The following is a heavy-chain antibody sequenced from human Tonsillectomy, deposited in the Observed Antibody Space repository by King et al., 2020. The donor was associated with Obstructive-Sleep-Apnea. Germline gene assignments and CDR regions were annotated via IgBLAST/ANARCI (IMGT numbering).Heavy chain of an antibody. CDR3: AKEMSSRDYFDY. D-gene: IGHD6-19*01. J-gene: IGHJ4*02. CDR2: IRISGGGT. V-gene: IGHV3-23*04. Sequence: VQLVESGGGLVQPGGSLRLSCAASGFTFSSHAMSWVRQAPGKGLEWVSAIRISGGGTYYADSVKGRFTISRDNSKNTLYLQMNSLRAEDTAVYYCAKEMSSRDYFDYWGQGTLVTVSS. CDR1: GFTFSSHA.